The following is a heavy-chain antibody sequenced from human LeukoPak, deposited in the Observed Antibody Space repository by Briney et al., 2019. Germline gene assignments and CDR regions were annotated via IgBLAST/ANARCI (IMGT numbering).Heavy chain of an antibody. CDR1: GGSISSYY. V-gene: IGHV4-59*01. CDR3: ARVVPAGGWFDP. Sequence: SETLSLTCTVSGGSISSYYWSWIRQPPGKGLEWIGYIYYSGSTNYNPSLKSRVTISVDTPKNQFSLKLSSVTAADTAVYYCARVVPAGGWFDPWGQGTLVTVSS. D-gene: IGHD2-2*01. CDR2: IYYSGST. J-gene: IGHJ5*02.